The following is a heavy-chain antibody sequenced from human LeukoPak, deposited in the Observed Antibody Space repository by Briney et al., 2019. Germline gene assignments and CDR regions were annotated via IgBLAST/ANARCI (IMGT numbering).Heavy chain of an antibody. J-gene: IGHJ4*02. D-gene: IGHD1-26*01. V-gene: IGHV3-33*06. CDR1: GLSFSSHG. CDR3: AKDQRWDVPHWFDY. Sequence: PGTSLRLSCAASGLSFSSHGMHWVRQAPGKGLEWVAVIWYDGTNENYSDSLRGRFTISRDNSKNTLYLQMNSLRAEDTALYYCAKDQRWDVPHWFDYWGQGTLVTVSS. CDR2: IWYDGTNE.